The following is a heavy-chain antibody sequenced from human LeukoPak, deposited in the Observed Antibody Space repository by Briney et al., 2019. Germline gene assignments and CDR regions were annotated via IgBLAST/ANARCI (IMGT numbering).Heavy chain of an antibody. V-gene: IGHV3-49*04. CDR1: GFTFGDYG. CDR2: IRIQGYCGTT. Sequence: PGGSLRLSCSASGFTFGDYGLTWVRHAPGKGLEWIGFIRIQGYCGTTEYAASVKGRFTVSRDDFKSIAYLQMNSLKTEDRAVYYCATSGPHYPDSSTYDYWGEGALVSVSS. D-gene: IGHD3-22*01. J-gene: IGHJ4*02. CDR3: ATSGPHYPDSSTYDY.